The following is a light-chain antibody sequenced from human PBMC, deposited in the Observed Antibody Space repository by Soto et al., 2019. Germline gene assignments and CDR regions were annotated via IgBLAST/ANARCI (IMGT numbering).Light chain of an antibody. J-gene: IGLJ2*01. CDR1: SRDVGGYKY. Sequence: QSALTQPASVSGSPGQSITISCTGTSRDVGGYKYVSWYQQHPGKAPKLIIYEVSNRPSGVSNRFSGSKSGNTASLTISGLQAEDEADYYCTSYRGSSTLGFGGGTKLTVL. CDR3: TSYRGSSTLG. V-gene: IGLV2-14*01. CDR2: EVS.